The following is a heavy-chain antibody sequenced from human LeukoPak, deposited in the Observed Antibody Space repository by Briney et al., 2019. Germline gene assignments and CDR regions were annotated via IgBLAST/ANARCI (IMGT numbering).Heavy chain of an antibody. CDR3: AGGYCSSTSCPADLDY. D-gene: IGHD2-2*01. V-gene: IGHV3-21*01. CDR2: ISSSSSYI. CDR1: GFTFSSYS. J-gene: IGHJ4*02. Sequence: GGSLRLSCAASGFTFSSYSMNWVCQAPGKGLEWVSSISSSSSYIYYADSVKGRFTISRDNAKNSLYLQMNSLRAEDTAVYYCAGGYCSSTSCPADLDYWGQGTLVTVSS.